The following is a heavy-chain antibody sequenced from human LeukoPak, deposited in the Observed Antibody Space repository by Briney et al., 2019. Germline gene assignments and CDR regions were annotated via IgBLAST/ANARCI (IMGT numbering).Heavy chain of an antibody. J-gene: IGHJ2*01. CDR2: IYTSGST. D-gene: IGHD6-19*01. V-gene: IGHV4-4*07. Sequence: SETLSLTCTVSGGSISSYYWSWIRQPAGKGLEWIGRIYTSGSTNYNPSLKSRVTISVDKSKNQFSLKLSSATAADTAVYYWARDPKTEGIAVAGGYLDLWGRGTLVTVSS. CDR3: ARDPKTEGIAVAGGYLDL. CDR1: GGSISSYY.